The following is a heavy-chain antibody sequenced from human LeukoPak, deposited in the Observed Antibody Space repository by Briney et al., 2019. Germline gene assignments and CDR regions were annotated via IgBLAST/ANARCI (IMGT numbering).Heavy chain of an antibody. V-gene: IGHV3-23*01. J-gene: IGHJ4*02. CDR1: GFTFSSYA. CDR3: ANDIPRIAYRSGGSCDGY. CDR2: ISGSGGST. Sequence: GSLRLSCAASGFTFSSYAMSWVRQAPGKGLEWVSAISGSGGSTYYADSVKGRFTISRDNSKNTLYLQMNSLRAEDTAVYYCANDIPRIAYRSGGSCDGYWGQGTLVTVSS. D-gene: IGHD2-15*01.